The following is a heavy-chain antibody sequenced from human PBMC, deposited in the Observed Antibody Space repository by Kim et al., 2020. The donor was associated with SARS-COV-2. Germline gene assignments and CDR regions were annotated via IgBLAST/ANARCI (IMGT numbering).Heavy chain of an antibody. D-gene: IGHD3-22*01. J-gene: IGHJ3*02. Sequence: NPPPQGRVTISVDPSKNQFSLKLSSVTAADTAVYYCAGYDSSGYDAFDIWGQGTMVTVSS. CDR3: AGYDSSGYDAFDI. V-gene: IGHV4-59*01.